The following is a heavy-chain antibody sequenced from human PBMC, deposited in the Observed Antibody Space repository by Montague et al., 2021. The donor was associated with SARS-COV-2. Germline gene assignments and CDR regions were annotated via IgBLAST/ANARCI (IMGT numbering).Heavy chain of an antibody. CDR1: GFSISSGFY. Sequence: SETLSLTCSVSGFSISSGFYWAWIRQSPGKGPEWIGTVYHSGYTHYNPSLKGRVTVFIDTYKDQFSLTVTSVTAAVTAVYFCARRGYTGSDYFDYWGQGTLVTVSS. CDR3: ARRGYTGSDYFDY. V-gene: IGHV4-38-2*01. CDR2: VYHSGYT. J-gene: IGHJ4*02. D-gene: IGHD5-12*01.